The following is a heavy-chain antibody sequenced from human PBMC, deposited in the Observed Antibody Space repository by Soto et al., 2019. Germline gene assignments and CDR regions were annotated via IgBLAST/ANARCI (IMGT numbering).Heavy chain of an antibody. CDR2: NVPISGAA. Sequence: QVQLVQSGAEVKKPGSSVRVSCKASGGTFRSHAISWMRQAPGQGLEWMGGNVPISGAANYAQKFEGRVTITADESTSTAYMELSSLTAEDTAIYYCARDRSYDHSAYFGGFDSWGQGTLVTVSS. CDR1: GGTFRSHA. V-gene: IGHV1-69*01. J-gene: IGHJ4*02. D-gene: IGHD5-18*01. CDR3: ARDRSYDHSAYFGGFDS.